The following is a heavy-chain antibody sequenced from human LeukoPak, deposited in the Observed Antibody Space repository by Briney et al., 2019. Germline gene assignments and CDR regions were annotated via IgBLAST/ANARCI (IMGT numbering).Heavy chain of an antibody. D-gene: IGHD2-15*01. J-gene: IGHJ5*01. Sequence: SDTLSLTCAVYGGSFRGYYWTWIRQSPGKGLEWIGHVNHAGSTIYNPSLKSRLSISVDTSTKQFSLNLTSLTAADTAVYYCTRGDTRFDCGDGSCINWFDPWGQGTLVSVSS. CDR3: TRGDTRFDCGDGSCINWFDP. CDR2: VNHAGST. CDR1: GGSFRGYY. V-gene: IGHV4-34*01.